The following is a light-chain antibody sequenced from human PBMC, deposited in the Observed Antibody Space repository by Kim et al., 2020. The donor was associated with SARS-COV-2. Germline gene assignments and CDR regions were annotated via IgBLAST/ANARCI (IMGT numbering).Light chain of an antibody. CDR2: DTN. V-gene: IGLV7-46*01. J-gene: IGLJ3*02. Sequence: QAVVTQEPSLTVSPGGTVTLTCGSSTGVVTSGHYPYWFQQKPGQAPRTLIYDTNNKHSWTPARFSGSLLGGKAALTLSAAQPEDEAEYYCLLSYSDAWVFGGGTQLTVL. CDR3: LLSYSDAWV. CDR1: TGVVTSGHY.